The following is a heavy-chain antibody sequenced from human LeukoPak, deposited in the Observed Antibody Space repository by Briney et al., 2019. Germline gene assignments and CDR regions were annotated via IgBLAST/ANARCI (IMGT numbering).Heavy chain of an antibody. CDR1: GGTFSSYA. CDR3: ASLDYDFWFRDAFDI. J-gene: IGHJ3*02. D-gene: IGHD3-3*01. V-gene: IGHV1-69*01. CDR2: IIPIFGTA. Sequence: SVKVSCKASGGTFSSYAISWVRQAPGQGREWMGGIIPIFGTANYAQKFQGRVTITADESTSTAYMELSSLRSENTAVYYCASLDYDFWFRDAFDIWGQGTMVTVSS.